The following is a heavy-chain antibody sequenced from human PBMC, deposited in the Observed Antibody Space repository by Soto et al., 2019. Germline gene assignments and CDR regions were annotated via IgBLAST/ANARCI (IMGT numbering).Heavy chain of an antibody. CDR2: ISYDGSNK. CDR1: GFTFSSYG. Sequence: GGSLRLSCAASGFTFSSYGMHWVRQAPGKGLEWVAVISYDGSNKYYADSVKGRFTTSRDNSKNTLYLQMNSLRAEDTAVYYCAKPRPYYYYYMDVWGKGTTVTVSS. D-gene: IGHD6-6*01. V-gene: IGHV3-30*18. J-gene: IGHJ6*03. CDR3: AKPRPYYYYYMDV.